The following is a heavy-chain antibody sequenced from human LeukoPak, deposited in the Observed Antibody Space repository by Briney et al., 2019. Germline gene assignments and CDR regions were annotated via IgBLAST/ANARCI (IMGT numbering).Heavy chain of an antibody. Sequence: SETLSLTCTVSSGSISSYYWSWIRQPPGKGLEWIGYIYYSGSTNYNPSLKSRVTISVDTSKNQFSLKLSSVTAADTAVYYCAREIGSSWYRAFDIWGQGTMVTVSS. D-gene: IGHD6-13*01. V-gene: IGHV4-59*01. J-gene: IGHJ3*02. CDR1: SGSISSYY. CDR3: AREIGSSWYRAFDI. CDR2: IYYSGST.